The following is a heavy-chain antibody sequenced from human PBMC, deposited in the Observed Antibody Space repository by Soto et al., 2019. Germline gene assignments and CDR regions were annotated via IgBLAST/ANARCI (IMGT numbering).Heavy chain of an antibody. Sequence: QITLKESRPTLVKPTQTLTLTCTFSGFSLSTSEVGVGWIRQPPGKALEWLALIFWNDDERYNPSLKSRLTITKDISKNQVVLTMTNMDPVDTATYYCAHSRVFDWFDPWGQGTLVTVSS. V-gene: IGHV2-5*01. CDR2: IFWNDDE. J-gene: IGHJ5*02. CDR1: GFSLSTSEVG. D-gene: IGHD6-13*01. CDR3: AHSRVFDWFDP.